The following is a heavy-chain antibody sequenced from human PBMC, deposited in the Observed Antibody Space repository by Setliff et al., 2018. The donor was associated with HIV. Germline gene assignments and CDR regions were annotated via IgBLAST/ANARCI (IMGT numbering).Heavy chain of an antibody. CDR2: IYSDGST. CDR1: GFTFGDYA. Sequence: GGSLRLSCTASGFTFGDYAMSWVRQAPGKGLEWVSTIYSDGSTYYADSVKGRFTISRDNSKNTLDLQMSSLEAEDTAVYYCVREERAADSGSYYSSRWFDRWGQGTLVTVSS. V-gene: IGHV3-53*01. J-gene: IGHJ5*02. D-gene: IGHD1-26*01. CDR3: VREERAADSGSYYSSRWFDR.